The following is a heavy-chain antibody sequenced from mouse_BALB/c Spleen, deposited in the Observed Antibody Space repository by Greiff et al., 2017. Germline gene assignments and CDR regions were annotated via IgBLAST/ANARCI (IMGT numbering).Heavy chain of an antibody. V-gene: IGHV1-52*01. CDR3: AREGVVATDYYAMDY. CDR2: IDPYDSET. D-gene: IGHD1-1*01. CDR1: GYTFTSYW. Sequence: QVQLQQSGAELVRPGASVKLSCKASGYTFTSYWMNWVKQRPEQGLEWIGRIDPYDSETHYNQKFKDKAILTVDKSSSTAYMQLSSLTSEDSAVYYCAREGVVATDYYAMDYWGQGTSVTVSS. J-gene: IGHJ4*01.